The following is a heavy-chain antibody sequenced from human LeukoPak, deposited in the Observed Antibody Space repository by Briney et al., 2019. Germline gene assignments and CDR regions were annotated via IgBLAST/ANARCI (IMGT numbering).Heavy chain of an antibody. D-gene: IGHD4-17*01. CDR1: GYPFDNFG. Sequence: GAAVKVSCKASGYPFDNFGLTWVRRAPGQGLEWMGWISAYNGNTHYAQKFRDRLTMTTDTSTRTAYLGLRSLKSDDTAVYYCARDRLGGDLTGESLYWGQGTLVTVSS. CDR3: ARDRLGGDLTGESLY. V-gene: IGHV1-18*01. CDR2: ISAYNGNT. J-gene: IGHJ4*02.